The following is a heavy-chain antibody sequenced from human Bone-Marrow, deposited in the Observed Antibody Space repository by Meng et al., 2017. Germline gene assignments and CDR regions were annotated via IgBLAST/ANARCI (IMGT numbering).Heavy chain of an antibody. D-gene: IGHD3-16*01. CDR3: ARDEGLDLGPDNWFDP. J-gene: IGHJ5*02. Sequence: QAPAPGLARPPGTLSPPCAVSGGAISRSSCRSCGRQPPGKGLEWIGENYHSGSTNYNPSLKIRVTISVDKSKNQFSLKLSSVTAADTAVYYCARDEGLDLGPDNWFDPWGQGTLVTVAS. CDR2: NYHSGST. V-gene: IGHV4-4*03. CDR1: GGAISRSSC.